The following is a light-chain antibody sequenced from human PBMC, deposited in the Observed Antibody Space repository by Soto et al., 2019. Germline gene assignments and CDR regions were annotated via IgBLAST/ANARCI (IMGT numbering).Light chain of an antibody. CDR3: QEYNDWAQLT. V-gene: IGKV3-15*01. J-gene: IGKJ4*01. CDR2: DAS. CDR1: QSIRTN. Sequence: EIVMTQSPATVSVSPGERVTLSCRASQSIRTNVAWYQQKPGQALRLLIYDASTRATGLSSRFSASGSGTEFTLTISSLQSEDVATYYCQEYNDWAQLTFGGGTRLEI.